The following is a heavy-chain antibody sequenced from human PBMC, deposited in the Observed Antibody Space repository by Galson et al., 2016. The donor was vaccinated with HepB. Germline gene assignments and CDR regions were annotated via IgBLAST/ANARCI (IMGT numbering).Heavy chain of an antibody. CDR2: IYNGGST. V-gene: IGHV3-53*01. D-gene: IGHD4-17*01. J-gene: IGHJ4*02. CDR3: ARADYDYGDYALDY. Sequence: SLRLSCAASGFTVSRNHMFWVRQAPGKGLEWVSVIYNGGSTYYSDSVRGRFTISRDSSKNTLFLQLASLSPEDTAIYYCARADYDYGDYALDYWGQGALVTVSS. CDR1: GFTVSRNH.